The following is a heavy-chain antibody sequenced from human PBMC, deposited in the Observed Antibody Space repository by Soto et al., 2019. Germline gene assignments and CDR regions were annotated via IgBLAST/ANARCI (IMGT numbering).Heavy chain of an antibody. CDR1: GFTFSSYW. D-gene: IGHD3-3*01. V-gene: IGHV3-7*01. CDR2: IKQDGSEK. J-gene: IGHJ6*03. Sequence: GSLRLSWAASGFTFSSYWMSWVRQAPGKGLEWVANIKQDGSEKYYVDSVKGRFTISRDNAKNSLYLQMNSLRAEDTAVYYCARVRITIFGVVIISSYYMDVWGKGSTVTVSS. CDR3: ARVRITIFGVVIISSYYMDV.